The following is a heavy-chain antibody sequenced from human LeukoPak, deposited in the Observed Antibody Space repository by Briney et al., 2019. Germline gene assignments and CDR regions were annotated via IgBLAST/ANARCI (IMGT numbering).Heavy chain of an antibody. J-gene: IGHJ5*02. CDR3: ARVVRGAVTSNCFDP. Sequence: SETLSLTCTVSGGSINDYYWTWIRQVPGKGLEWIGYISNSGTTDYNPSLKSRVTMSVDTSNNEFSLRLTSVTAADTAMYYCARVVRGAVTSNCFDPWGQGTLVTVSS. D-gene: IGHD4-17*01. CDR2: ISNSGTT. V-gene: IGHV4-59*01. CDR1: GGSINDYY.